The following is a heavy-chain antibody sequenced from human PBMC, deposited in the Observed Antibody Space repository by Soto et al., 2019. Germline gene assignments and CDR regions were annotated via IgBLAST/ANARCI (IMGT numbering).Heavy chain of an antibody. V-gene: IGHV3-48*02. CDR1: GFTFSNYA. CDR2: ISIGSGSI. D-gene: IGHD3-22*01. CDR3: VRDDRWAFDF. Sequence: GGSLRLSCAASGFTFSNYAMNWVRQAPGKGLEWVSYISIGSGSIFYADSVKGRFTISRDDAKNSLYPQMNTLRDEDTAVYYCVRDDRWAFDFWGQGTMVTVSS. J-gene: IGHJ3*01.